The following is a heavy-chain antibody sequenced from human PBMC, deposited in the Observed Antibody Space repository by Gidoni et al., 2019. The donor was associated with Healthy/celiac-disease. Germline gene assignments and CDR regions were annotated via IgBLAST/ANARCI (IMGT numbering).Heavy chain of an antibody. CDR2: ISYDGSNK. J-gene: IGHJ6*02. CDR3: ARQRWDNCSGGSCYGYYGMDV. Sequence: QVQLVESGGGVVQPGRSLRLSCAASGFTFSRYAMHWVRQAPGKGLEWVAVISYDGSNKYYADSVKGRFTISRDNSKNTLYLQMNSLRAEDTAVYYCARQRWDNCSGGSCYGYYGMDVWGQGTTVTVSS. D-gene: IGHD2-15*01. V-gene: IGHV3-30-3*01. CDR1: GFTFSRYA.